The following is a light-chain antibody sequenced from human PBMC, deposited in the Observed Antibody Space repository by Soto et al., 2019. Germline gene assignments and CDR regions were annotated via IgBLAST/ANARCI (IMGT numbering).Light chain of an antibody. J-gene: IGKJ5*01. CDR1: QSVPRSY. Sequence: EIVLTQSPGTLSFSPGERATLSCRASQSVPRSYLAWYQRRPGQAPRLVIYDASSRATGIPDRFSGSESGTEYTLTISSLESEDFAVYYCHQYAWSPLTFGQGTRLEIK. CDR3: HQYAWSPLT. CDR2: DAS. V-gene: IGKV3-20*01.